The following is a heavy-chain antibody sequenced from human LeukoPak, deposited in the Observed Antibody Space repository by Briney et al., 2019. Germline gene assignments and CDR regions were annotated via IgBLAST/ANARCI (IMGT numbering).Heavy chain of an antibody. CDR1: GFTFSDYY. J-gene: IGHJ4*02. Sequence: PGGPLRLSCAASGFTFSDYYMSWIRQAPGKGLEWVSYISSSSSYTNYADSVKGRFTISRDNAKNSLYLQMNSLRAEDTAVYYCARYYYGSGSYNALYYFDYWGQGTLVTVSS. D-gene: IGHD3-10*01. V-gene: IGHV3-11*06. CDR2: ISSSSSYT. CDR3: ARYYYGSGSYNALYYFDY.